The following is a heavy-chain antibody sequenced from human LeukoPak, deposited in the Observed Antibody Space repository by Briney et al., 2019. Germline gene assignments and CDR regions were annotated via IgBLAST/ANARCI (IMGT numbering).Heavy chain of an antibody. D-gene: IGHD3-10*01. CDR2: ISSSSSYI. J-gene: IGHJ6*02. Sequence: GGSLRLSCAASGFTFSSYSMNWVRQAPGKGLEWVSSISSSSSYIYYADSVKGRFTISRDNAKNSLYLQMNSLRAEDTAVYYCARAGITMVRGVITREYYYYGMDVWGQGTTVTVSS. V-gene: IGHV3-21*01. CDR3: ARAGITMVRGVITREYYYYGMDV. CDR1: GFTFSSYS.